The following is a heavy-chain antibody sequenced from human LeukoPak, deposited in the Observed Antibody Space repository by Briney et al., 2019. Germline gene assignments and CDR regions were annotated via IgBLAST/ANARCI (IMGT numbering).Heavy chain of an antibody. Sequence: SETLSLTCTVSGGSISSSSYYWGWIRQPQGTGLEWIGSMYYSGSTYYNPSLKSRVTISVDTSKNQFSLKLSSVTAADTAVYYCARQRAASGIRNVDYWGQGTLVTVSS. CDR3: ARQRAASGIRNVDY. D-gene: IGHD6-13*01. J-gene: IGHJ4*02. V-gene: IGHV4-39*01. CDR1: GGSISSSSYY. CDR2: MYYSGST.